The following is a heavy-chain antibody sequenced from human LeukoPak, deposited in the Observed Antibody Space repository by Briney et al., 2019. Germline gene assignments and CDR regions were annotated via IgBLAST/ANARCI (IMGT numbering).Heavy chain of an antibody. J-gene: IGHJ4*02. CDR1: GFTFSSYG. Sequence: SLRLSCAASGFTFSSYGMHWVRQAPGKGLEWVAVISYDGSNKYYADSVKGRFTISRDNSKNTLYLQMNSLRAEDTAVYYCARDRGFTITSRDYWGQGTLVTVSS. CDR3: ARDRGFTITSRDY. D-gene: IGHD3-10*01. CDR2: ISYDGSNK. V-gene: IGHV3-30*03.